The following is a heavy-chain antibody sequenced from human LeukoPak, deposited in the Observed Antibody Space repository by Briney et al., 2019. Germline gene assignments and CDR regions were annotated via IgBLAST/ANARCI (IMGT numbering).Heavy chain of an antibody. Sequence: SDTRSFAGALVGEDCSCWYWRWIHQPPGKGLDWIGEINHSGITNYNPSLKSRVTISLDTSKNQFSLKLSSVTAADTAVYYCARDRPVAGANWFDPWGQGALVTVSS. V-gene: IGHV4-34*01. J-gene: IGHJ5*02. CDR2: INHSGIT. CDR3: ARDRPVAGANWFDP. D-gene: IGHD6-13*01. CDR1: GEDCSCWY.